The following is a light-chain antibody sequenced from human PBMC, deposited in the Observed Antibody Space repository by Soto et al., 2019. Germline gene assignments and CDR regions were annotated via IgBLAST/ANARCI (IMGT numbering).Light chain of an antibody. Sequence: QSVLTQPASVSGSPGQSITISCTGTGSDIGDYKYVSWYQQRPGKAPKLMIYEVSNRPSGVSNRFSGSKSGNTASLTISGLQADDEADYYCAAWDDSLNGYVFGTGTNVTVL. CDR1: GSDIGDYKY. CDR2: EVS. V-gene: IGLV2-14*01. CDR3: AAWDDSLNGYV. J-gene: IGLJ1*01.